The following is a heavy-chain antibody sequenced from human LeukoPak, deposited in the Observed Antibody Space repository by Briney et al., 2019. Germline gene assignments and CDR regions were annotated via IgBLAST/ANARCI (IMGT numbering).Heavy chain of an antibody. J-gene: IGHJ4*02. CDR3: AREIYGEDFFDY. D-gene: IGHD3-10*01. CDR2: IKQDESKK. V-gene: IGHV3-7*01. Sequence: GGSLRLSCAASGFTFSNYWMSWVRQAPGKGLEGVANIKQDESKKYYVDSVKGRFTISRDNAKNSLYLQMNSLRAEDTAVYYCAREIYGEDFFDYWGQGTLVTVSS. CDR1: GFTFSNYW.